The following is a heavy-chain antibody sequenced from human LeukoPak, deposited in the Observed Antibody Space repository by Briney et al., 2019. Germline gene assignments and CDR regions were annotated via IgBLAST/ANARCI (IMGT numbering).Heavy chain of an antibody. Sequence: ASVKVSCKASGGTFSSYAISWVRQAPGQGLEWMGGIIPIFGTANYAQKFQGRVTITADESTSTAYMELSSLRSEDTAVYYCARGYCSSTSCYRHYYYYYMDVWGKGTTVTVSS. CDR3: ARGYCSSTSCYRHYYYYYMDV. CDR2: IIPIFGTA. D-gene: IGHD2-2*02. J-gene: IGHJ6*03. V-gene: IGHV1-69*13. CDR1: GGTFSSYA.